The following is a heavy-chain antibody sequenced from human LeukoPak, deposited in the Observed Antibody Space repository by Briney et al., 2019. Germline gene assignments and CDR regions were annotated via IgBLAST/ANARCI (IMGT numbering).Heavy chain of an antibody. V-gene: IGHV3-30*02. CDR1: GFTFSNYG. CDR2: IRFDGSDH. Sequence: PGGSLRLSCAASGFTFSNYGMHWARQAPGKGLEWVAFIRFDGSDHSYADSVKGRFTISRDSSRNTLYLQLNSLRAEDTAVYYCAKDIRRGNNYGYDQFAYWGLGTLVTVSS. CDR3: AKDIRRGNNYGYDQFAY. D-gene: IGHD5-18*01. J-gene: IGHJ4*02.